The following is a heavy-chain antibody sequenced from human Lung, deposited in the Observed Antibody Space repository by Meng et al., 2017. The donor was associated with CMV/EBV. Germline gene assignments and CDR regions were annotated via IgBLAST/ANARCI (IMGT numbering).Heavy chain of an antibody. V-gene: IGHV1-2*02. D-gene: IGHD5-12*01. CDR2: INPSSGGT. CDR3: ARGDIYPHNGYFDY. J-gene: IGHJ4*02. CDR1: GNAFIDCY. Sequence: KASGNAFIDCYMHWVRQAPGQGLEWMGWINPSSGGTSYAQRFQGRVTMTRDTSMSTAYMDLSRLTSDDTAVYYCARGDIYPHNGYFDYWGQGTLVTVSS.